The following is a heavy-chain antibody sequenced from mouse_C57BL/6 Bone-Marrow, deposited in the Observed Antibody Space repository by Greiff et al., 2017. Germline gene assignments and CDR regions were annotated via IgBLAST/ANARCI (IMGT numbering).Heavy chain of an antibody. D-gene: IGHD1-2*01. V-gene: IGHV1-80*01. Sequence: VQGVESGAELVKPGASVKISCKASGYAFSSYWMNWVKQRPGKGLEWIGQIYPGDGDTNYNGKFKGKATLTADKSSSTAYMQLSSLTSEDSAVYFCARSPYGDYAMDYWGQGTSVTVSA. CDR2: IYPGDGDT. J-gene: IGHJ4*01. CDR1: GYAFSSYW. CDR3: ARSPYGDYAMDY.